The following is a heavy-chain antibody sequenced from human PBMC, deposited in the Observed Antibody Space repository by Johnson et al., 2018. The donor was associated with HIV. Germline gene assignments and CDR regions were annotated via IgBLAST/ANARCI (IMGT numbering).Heavy chain of an antibody. CDR3: ATSTASDALDI. CDR2: ISYDGSNK. J-gene: IGHJ3*02. V-gene: IGHV3-30*03. CDR1: GFTFSSYG. D-gene: IGHD1-1*01. Sequence: QVQLVESGGGVVQPGRSLRLSCAVSGFTFSSYGMHWVRRAPGKGLEWVAVISYDGSNKYYADSVKGRFTISRDNSKNTLFLQMNSLRADDTAMYYCATSTASDALDIWGQGTMVTVSS.